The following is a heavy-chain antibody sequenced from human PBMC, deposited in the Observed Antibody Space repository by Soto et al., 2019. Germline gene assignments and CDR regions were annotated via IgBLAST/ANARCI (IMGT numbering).Heavy chain of an antibody. CDR1: GGSISSGGYS. J-gene: IGHJ5*02. D-gene: IGHD3-10*01. Sequence: SETLSLTCAVSGGSISSGGYSWSWIRQPPGKGLEWIGYIYHSGSTYYNPSLKSRVTISVDRSKNQFSLKLSSVTAADTAVYYCARDRRYRGSGWFDPWGQGTLVTVS. CDR2: IYHSGST. V-gene: IGHV4-30-2*01. CDR3: ARDRRYRGSGWFDP.